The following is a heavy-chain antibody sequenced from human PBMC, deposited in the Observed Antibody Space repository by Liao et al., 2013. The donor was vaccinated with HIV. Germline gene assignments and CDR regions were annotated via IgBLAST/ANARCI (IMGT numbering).Heavy chain of an antibody. Sequence: QVQLQESGPGLVKPSETLSLTCTVSGGSISSYYWSWIRQPAGKGLEWIGRVYTSGSTNYNPSLKSRVTMSVDTSNNHFSLKLRSVTAADTAVYHCAGIDYAVDYWGQGTLVTVSS. J-gene: IGHJ4*02. CDR2: VYTSGST. D-gene: IGHD4-17*01. V-gene: IGHV4-4*07. CDR1: GGSISSYY. CDR3: AGIDYAVDY.